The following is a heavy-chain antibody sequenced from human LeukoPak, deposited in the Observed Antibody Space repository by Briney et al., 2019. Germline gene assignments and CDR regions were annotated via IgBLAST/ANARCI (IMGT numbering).Heavy chain of an antibody. CDR1: GYTFTNYG. J-gene: IGHJ3*02. V-gene: IGHV1-18*01. D-gene: IGHD2-21*01. Sequence: ASVKVSCKASGYTFTNYGISWVRQAPGQGLEWMGWISTYNDNTNYAQKLQGRVTMTTDTSTSTAYMELRSLRSDDTAVYYCATVYCGGDCYWAFDIWGQGTMVTVSS. CDR2: ISTYNDNT. CDR3: ATVYCGGDCYWAFDI.